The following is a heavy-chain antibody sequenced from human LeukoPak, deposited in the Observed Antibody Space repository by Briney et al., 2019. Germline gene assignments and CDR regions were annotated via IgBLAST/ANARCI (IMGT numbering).Heavy chain of an antibody. CDR3: ARVLGGSWYGAGDY. D-gene: IGHD6-13*01. V-gene: IGHV3-30-3*01. CDR2: TSYDGSNK. CDR1: GFTFSSYA. J-gene: IGHJ4*02. Sequence: GGSLRLSCAASGFTFSSYAMHWVRQAPGKGLEWVAVTSYDGSNKYYADSVKGRFTISRDNSKNTLYLQMNSLRAEDTAVYYCARVLGGSWYGAGDYWGQGTLVTVSS.